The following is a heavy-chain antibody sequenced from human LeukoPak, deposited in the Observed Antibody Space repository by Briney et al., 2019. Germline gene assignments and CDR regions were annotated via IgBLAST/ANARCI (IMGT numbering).Heavy chain of an antibody. CDR2: ISSSGRTM. Sequence: PGGSLRLSCAASGFTFSSYEMNWVRQAPGKGLEWVSYISSSGRTMYYADSVKGRFTISRDNSKNTLYLQMNSLRAEDTAVYYCAKSKADYWGQGTLVTVSS. CDR3: AKSKADY. V-gene: IGHV3-48*03. J-gene: IGHJ4*02. D-gene: IGHD4-11*01. CDR1: GFTFSSYE.